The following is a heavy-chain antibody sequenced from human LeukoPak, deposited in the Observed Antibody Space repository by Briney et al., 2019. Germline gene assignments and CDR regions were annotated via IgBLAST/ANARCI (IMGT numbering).Heavy chain of an antibody. V-gene: IGHV1-46*01. CDR2: INPSGGST. J-gene: IGHJ4*02. CDR3: ARDCSSTSCYMGFDY. D-gene: IGHD2-2*02. CDR1: GYTFTSYY. Sequence: ASVTVSCKASGYTFTSYYMHWVRQAPGQGLEWMGIINPSGGSTSYAQKFQGRVTMTRDTSTSTVYMELSSLRSEDTAVYYCARDCSSTSCYMGFDYWGQGTLVTVSS.